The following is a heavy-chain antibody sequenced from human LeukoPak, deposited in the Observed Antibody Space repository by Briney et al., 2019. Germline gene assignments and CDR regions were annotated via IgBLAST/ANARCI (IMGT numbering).Heavy chain of an antibody. J-gene: IGHJ4*02. Sequence: GGSLRLSCAASGFSFSIYWVSWVRQAPGKGLEWVANIKQDGSEKYYVDSVKGRFTISRDNAKNSLYLQMNSLRAEDTAVYYCARTFYGDYDYWGQGTLVTVSS. CDR1: GFSFSIYW. D-gene: IGHD4-17*01. CDR2: IKQDGSEK. CDR3: ARTFYGDYDY. V-gene: IGHV3-7*01.